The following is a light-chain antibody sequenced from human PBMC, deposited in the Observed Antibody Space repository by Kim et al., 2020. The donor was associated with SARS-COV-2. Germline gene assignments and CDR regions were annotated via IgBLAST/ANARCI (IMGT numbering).Light chain of an antibody. V-gene: IGKV1-5*03. CDR3: QHYSRFPYT. CDR2: LAS. J-gene: IGKJ2*01. Sequence: DIQMSQSPSTLSASVGDRVTITCRASEAIETWLAWYQQKPGKVPSLLIYLASTLENGVPSRFSGSGSGTEFTLTINGLQPDDFATYYCQHYSRFPYTCGQGTKLEI. CDR1: EAIETW.